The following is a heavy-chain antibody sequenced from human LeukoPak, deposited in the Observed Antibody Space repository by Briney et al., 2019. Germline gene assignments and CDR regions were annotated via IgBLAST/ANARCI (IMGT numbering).Heavy chain of an antibody. CDR1: GFTFSSYA. V-gene: IGHV3-30-3*01. CDR2: ISYDGSNK. J-gene: IGHJ4*02. Sequence: GRSLRLSCAASGFTFSSYAMHWVRQAPGKGLEWVAVISYDGSNKYYADSVKGRFTISRDNSKNTLYLQMNSLRAEDTAVYYCARHHKNRRLQWDIDYWGQGTLVTVSS. D-gene: IGHD2-2*01. CDR3: ARHHKNRRLQWDIDY.